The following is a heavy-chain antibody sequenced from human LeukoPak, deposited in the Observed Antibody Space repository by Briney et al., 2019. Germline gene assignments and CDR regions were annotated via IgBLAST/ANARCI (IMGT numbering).Heavy chain of an antibody. Sequence: PSETLSLTCTVSGGSISSSTSYYGGWIRQPPGKGLEWIGSISYSGSTYYNPPLKGRVTISVDTSKNHFSLELSSVTAADTAVYYCARHEYTSSFWFDPWGQGTLVTVSS. CDR3: ARHEYTSSFWFDP. D-gene: IGHD6-6*01. J-gene: IGHJ5*02. CDR1: GGSISSSTSYY. CDR2: ISYSGST. V-gene: IGHV4-39*01.